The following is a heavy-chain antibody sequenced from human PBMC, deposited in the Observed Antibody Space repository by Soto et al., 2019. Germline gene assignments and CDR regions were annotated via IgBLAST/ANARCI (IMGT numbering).Heavy chain of an antibody. CDR3: AREXVRGVMFSRLGYYGMDV. D-gene: IGHD3-10*01. CDR2: INPSGGST. Sequence: ASVKVSCKASGYTFTSYYMHWVRQAPGQGLEWMGIINPSGGSTSYAQKFQGRVTMTRDTSTSTVYMELSSLRSEDTAVYYCAREXVRGVMFSRLGYYGMDVWGQGTTVTVSS. V-gene: IGHV1-46*01. CDR1: GYTFTSYY. J-gene: IGHJ6*02.